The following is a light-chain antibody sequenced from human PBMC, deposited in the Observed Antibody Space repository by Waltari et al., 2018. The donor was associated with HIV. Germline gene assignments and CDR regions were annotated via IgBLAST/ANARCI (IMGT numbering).Light chain of an antibody. CDR1: DSHIGAGDE. V-gene: IGLV1-40*01. J-gene: IGLJ2*01. CDR2: GNS. CDR3: QSYDVTLSGPLV. Sequence: QSVLTQPPSVSGAPGQRGTISCTGSDSHIGAGDEVHWYPQLPGTAPKLLIYGNSNRPSGVPDRFSGSRSGTSASLAITGLQAEDEADYYCQSYDVTLSGPLVFGGGTKLTVL.